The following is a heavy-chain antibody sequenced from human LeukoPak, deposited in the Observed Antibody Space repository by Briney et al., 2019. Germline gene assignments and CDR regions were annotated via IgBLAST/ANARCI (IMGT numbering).Heavy chain of an antibody. J-gene: IGHJ4*02. CDR2: IRSEAYGGTI. D-gene: IGHD6-19*01. V-gene: IGHV3-49*04. Sequence: PGGSLRLSCTTSGFTFGEYAMSWVRQAPGKGLDLVGFIRSEAYGGTIEYAASVKGRFTISRDDSESLAYLQMTSLKIEDTAVYYCTKGWGDYWGRGTLVTVSS. CDR1: GFTFGEYA. CDR3: TKGWGDY.